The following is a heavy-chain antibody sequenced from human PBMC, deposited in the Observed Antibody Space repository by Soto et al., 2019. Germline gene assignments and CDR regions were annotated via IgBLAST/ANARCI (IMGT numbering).Heavy chain of an antibody. CDR1: GYTFTSYG. J-gene: IGHJ1*01. CDR2: ISAYNGNT. D-gene: IGHD6-19*01. Sequence: ASVKVSCKASGYTFTSYGISWVRQAPGQGLEWMGWISAYNGNTNYAQKLQGRVTMTTDTSTSTAYMELRSLRSDDTAVYYCATGTVAVAGTEYFQHWGQGTLVTVSS. CDR3: ATGTVAVAGTEYFQH. V-gene: IGHV1-18*01.